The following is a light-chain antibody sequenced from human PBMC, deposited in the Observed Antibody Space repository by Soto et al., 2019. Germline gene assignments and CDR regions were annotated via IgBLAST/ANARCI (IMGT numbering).Light chain of an antibody. Sequence: EIVMTQSPATLSGSPGERATLSCRASQSVSTNLAWYRQKPGQAPRLLIYGASTRATGIPARFSGSGSGTEFTLTISRLQSDDFAVYYCQQYTNRPPWTFGQGTKV. CDR2: GAS. V-gene: IGKV3-15*01. J-gene: IGKJ1*01. CDR3: QQYTNRPPWT. CDR1: QSVSTN.